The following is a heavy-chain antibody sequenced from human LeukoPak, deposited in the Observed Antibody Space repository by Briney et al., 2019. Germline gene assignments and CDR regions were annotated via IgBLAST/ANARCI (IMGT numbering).Heavy chain of an antibody. CDR3: ARGGEYSYGNVGY. CDR1: GFTFNSYW. Sequence: GGSLRLSCSASGFTFNSYWMHWVRQAPGKGLVWVSRINSDGSITRYADSVKGRFTISRDNAKNTLYLQMNSLRAEDTAVYYCARGGEYSYGNVGYWGQGTLVTVSS. D-gene: IGHD5-18*01. V-gene: IGHV3-74*01. CDR2: INSDGSIT. J-gene: IGHJ4*02.